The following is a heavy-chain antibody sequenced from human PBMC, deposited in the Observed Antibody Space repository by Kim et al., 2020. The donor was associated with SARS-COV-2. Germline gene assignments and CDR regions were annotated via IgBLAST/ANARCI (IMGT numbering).Heavy chain of an antibody. J-gene: IGHJ4*02. V-gene: IGHV3-7*03. CDR3: ATSAEYAWMD. CDR2: IKGDGTDK. D-gene: IGHD1-26*01. CDR1: AAGFSTYW. Sequence: GGSLRLSCAASAAGFSTYWMTWVRQAPGKGLEWVGNIKGDGTDKHDMASVRGRFTISRDNAKKSLFLQMDSLRVDDTAIYYCATSAEYAWMDWGQGTLVTVSS.